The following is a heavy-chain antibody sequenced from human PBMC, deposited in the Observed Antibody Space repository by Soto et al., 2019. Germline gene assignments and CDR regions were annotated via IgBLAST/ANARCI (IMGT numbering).Heavy chain of an antibody. Sequence: GGSLRLSCAASGFTFSSYWMHWVRQAPGKGLVWVSRINSDGSSTSYADSVKGRYTISRDNAKNTLYLQMNSLRAEDTAVYYCARDYTGGSSWYLPHYYYYGMDVWGQGTTVTVSS. CDR2: INSDGSST. CDR3: ARDYTGGSSWYLPHYYYYGMDV. V-gene: IGHV3-74*01. J-gene: IGHJ6*02. CDR1: GFTFSSYW. D-gene: IGHD6-13*01.